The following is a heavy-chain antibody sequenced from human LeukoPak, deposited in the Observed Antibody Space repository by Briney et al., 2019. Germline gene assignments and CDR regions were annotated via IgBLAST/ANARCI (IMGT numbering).Heavy chain of an antibody. CDR1: GGTFSSYA. Sequence: SVKVSCKASGGTFSSYAMSWVRQAPGQGLERMGRIIPILGIANYAQKFQGRVTITADKSTSTAYMELSSLRSEDTAVYYCARGTGSEAFDIWGPGKMVTVSS. CDR2: IIPILGIA. V-gene: IGHV1-69*04. D-gene: IGHD2-15*01. CDR3: ARGTGSEAFDI. J-gene: IGHJ3*02.